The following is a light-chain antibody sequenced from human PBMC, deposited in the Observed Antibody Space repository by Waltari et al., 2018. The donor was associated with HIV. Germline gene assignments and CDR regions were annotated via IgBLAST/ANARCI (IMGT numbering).Light chain of an antibody. V-gene: IGLV2-8*01. J-gene: IGLJ2*01. CDR2: EVT. Sequence: QSALTQPPSASGSPGQSVTISCTGTRSDGGGYNYVSWYQQHPGNAPKPIIYEVTERPSGFPDRFSGSKSGNTASLTVSGLQAEDEADYYCSSYAGSNKLVFGGGTKLTVV. CDR3: SSYAGSNKLV. CDR1: RSDGGGYNY.